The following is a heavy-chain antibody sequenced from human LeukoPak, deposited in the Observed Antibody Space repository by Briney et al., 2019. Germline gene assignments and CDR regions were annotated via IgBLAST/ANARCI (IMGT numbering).Heavy chain of an antibody. V-gene: IGHV1-69-2*01. CDR2: VDPEDGET. D-gene: IGHD2-2*01. CDR3: ATVPRYCSSTSRYFNPFDY. J-gene: IGHJ4*02. Sequence: ASVKVSCKVSGYTFTDYYMHWVQQAPGKGLEWMGLVDPEDGETIYAEKFQGRVTITADTSTDTAYMELSSLRSEDTAVYYCATVPRYCSSTSRYFNPFDYWGQGTLVTVSS. CDR1: GYTFTDYY.